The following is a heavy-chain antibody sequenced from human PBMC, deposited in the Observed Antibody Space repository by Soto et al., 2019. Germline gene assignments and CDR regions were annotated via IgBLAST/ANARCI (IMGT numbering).Heavy chain of an antibody. V-gene: IGHV3-53*01. CDR3: AKDRRAGGNYGFYSDF. CDR2: IYSGAGT. J-gene: IGHJ4*02. Sequence: PGGSLRLSCAASGFTVSSNYMSWVRQAPGKGLEWVSVIYSGAGTYYADSVKGRFTISRDNSKNTLYLQMTSLRADDTAVYYCAKDRRAGGNYGFYSDFWGQGALVTVSS. D-gene: IGHD1-7*01. CDR1: GFTVSSNY.